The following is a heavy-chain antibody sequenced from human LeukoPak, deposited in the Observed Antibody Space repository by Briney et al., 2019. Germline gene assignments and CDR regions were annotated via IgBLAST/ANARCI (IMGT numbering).Heavy chain of an antibody. J-gene: IGHJ4*02. D-gene: IGHD2-15*01. CDR2: ISAYNGNT. V-gene: IGHV1-18*01. CDR1: GYTFTSYG. CDR3: ARGTFMDRGELRLADY. Sequence: ASVKVSCKASGYTFTSYGISWVRQAPGQGLEWMGWISAYNGNTNYAQKLQGRVTMTTDTSTSTAYMELRSLRSDDTAVYYCARGTFMDRGELRLADYWGQGTLVTVSS.